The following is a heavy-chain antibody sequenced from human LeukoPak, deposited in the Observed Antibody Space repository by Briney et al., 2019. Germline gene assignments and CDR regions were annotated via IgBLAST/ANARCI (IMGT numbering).Heavy chain of an antibody. J-gene: IGHJ4*02. CDR2: ISAYNGNT. V-gene: IGHV1-18*01. CDR3: ARRRGCGGDCSAYYFDY. Sequence: ASVKVSCTASGYTFTSYGISWVRQAPGQGLEWMGWISAYNGNTNYAQKLQGRVTMTTDTSTSTAYMELRSLRSDDTAVYYCARRRGCGGDCSAYYFDYWGQGTLVTVSS. D-gene: IGHD2-21*02. CDR1: GYTFTSYG.